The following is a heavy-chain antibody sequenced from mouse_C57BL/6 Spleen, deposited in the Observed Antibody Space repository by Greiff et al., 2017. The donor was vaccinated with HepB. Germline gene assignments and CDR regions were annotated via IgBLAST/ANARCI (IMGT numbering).Heavy chain of an antibody. V-gene: IGHV1-50*01. CDR1: GYTFTSYW. J-gene: IGHJ2*01. CDR3: ARNEGNFFDY. D-gene: IGHD2-1*01. CDR2: IDHSDSYT. Sequence: QVQLQRPGAELVKPGASVKLSCKASGYTFTSYWMQWVKQRPGQGLEWIGEIDHSDSYTNYNQKFKGKATFTVDTSSSTAYMQLSSLTSEDSAVYYCARNEGNFFDYWGQGTTLTVSS.